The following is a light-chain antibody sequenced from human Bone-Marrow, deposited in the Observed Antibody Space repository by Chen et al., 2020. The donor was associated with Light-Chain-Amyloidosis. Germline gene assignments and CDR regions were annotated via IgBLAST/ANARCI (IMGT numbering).Light chain of an antibody. CDR1: SSNIGAPYD. V-gene: IGLV1-40*01. CDR2: GNN. CDR3: HSYDSSLSGYV. J-gene: IGLJ1*01. Sequence: QSVLTQPPSVSGAPGQRVTISCPGSSSNIGAPYDVHWYHQLPGTAPKLLIYGNNNRPSGVPDRFSGSKSGTSASLAITGLQAEDEADYYCHSYDSSLSGYVFGTGTKVTVL.